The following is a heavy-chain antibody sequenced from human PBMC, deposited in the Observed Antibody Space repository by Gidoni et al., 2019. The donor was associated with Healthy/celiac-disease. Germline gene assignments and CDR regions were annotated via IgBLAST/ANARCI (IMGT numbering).Heavy chain of an antibody. V-gene: IGHV1-46*01. J-gene: IGHJ4*02. D-gene: IGHD6-13*01. CDR2: INPSGGST. CDR3: ARSTLRNKIAGAALY. CDR1: GCTFTSYY. Sequence: QVQLVQSGAEVKKPGASVKVSCKPSGCTFTSYYMHWVRQAPGQGLEWMGIINPSGGSTSYAQKFQGRVTMTRDTSTSTVYMEMSSLRSEDTAVYYCARSTLRNKIAGAALYWGQGTLVTVSS.